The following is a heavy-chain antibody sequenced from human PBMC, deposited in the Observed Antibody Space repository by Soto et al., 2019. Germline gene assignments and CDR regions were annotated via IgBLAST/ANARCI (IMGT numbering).Heavy chain of an antibody. CDR1: GGSISSGGYY. Sequence: QVQLQESGPGLVKPSQTLSLTCTVSGGSISSGGYYWSWIRQHPGEGLEWIGYIYSGSTYYNPSLKSRVTISVDTSKNQFSLKLSSVTAADTAVYYCARSVFPWGQGTLVTVSS. CDR2: IYSGST. V-gene: IGHV4-31*03. CDR3: ARSVFP. J-gene: IGHJ5*02.